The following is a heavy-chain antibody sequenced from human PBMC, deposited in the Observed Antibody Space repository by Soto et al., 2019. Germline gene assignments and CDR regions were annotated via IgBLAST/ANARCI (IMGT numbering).Heavy chain of an antibody. D-gene: IGHD1-1*01. CDR2: INHSGIT. CDR3: VRGPYNYNSRYFDY. Sequence: TLSLTCTVSGGSFSGYFWTWIRQPPGKGLEWLAEINHSGITNYNPSVESRVSMSVDTSKNQFSLRLYSVTAADTAVYYCVRGPYNYNSRYFDYWGQGTLVTVSS. J-gene: IGHJ4*02. CDR1: GGSFSGYF. V-gene: IGHV4-34*01.